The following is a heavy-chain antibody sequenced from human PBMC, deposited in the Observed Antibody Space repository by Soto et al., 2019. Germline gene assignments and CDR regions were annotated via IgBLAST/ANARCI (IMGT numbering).Heavy chain of an antibody. CDR3: ARASMESDAFDF. CDR2: INHSGST. J-gene: IGHJ3*01. D-gene: IGHD3-3*01. CDR1: GGSFSGYY. V-gene: IGHV4-34*01. Sequence: QVQLQQWGAGLLKPSETLSLTCAVYGGSFSGYYWSWIRQPPGKGLEWIGEINHSGSTNYNPSLKSRVTISVDTSNNQFSLKLSSVTAADTAVYYCARASMESDAFDFWGQGTMVTVSS.